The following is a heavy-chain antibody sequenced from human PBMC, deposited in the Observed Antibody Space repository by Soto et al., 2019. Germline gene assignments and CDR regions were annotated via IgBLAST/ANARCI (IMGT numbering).Heavy chain of an antibody. Sequence: ASVKVSCKASGYTFTSYYMHWVRQAPGQGLEWIGIINPIGGSTSYAQKFQGRVTMTRDTSTSTVYMELSSLRSEDTAVYYCARDGLTSPDFDIWGQGTMVTVSS. CDR2: INPIGGST. D-gene: IGHD3-9*01. J-gene: IGHJ3*02. V-gene: IGHV1-46*01. CDR1: GYTFTSYY. CDR3: ARDGLTSPDFDI.